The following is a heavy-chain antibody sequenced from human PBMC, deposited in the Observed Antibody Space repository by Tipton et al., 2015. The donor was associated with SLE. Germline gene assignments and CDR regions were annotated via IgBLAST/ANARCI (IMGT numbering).Heavy chain of an antibody. CDR1: GGSISSGTYY. CDR3: ARLGYCSGGSCYSLPHYFDY. V-gene: IGHV4-61*02. D-gene: IGHD2-15*01. J-gene: IGHJ4*02. CDR2: IFTSGST. Sequence: TLSLTCTVSGGSISSGTYYWSWIRQPAGKGLEWIGRIFTSGSTNCNPSLKSRVTISIDTSKNQFSLKLSSVTAADTAVYYCARLGYCSGGSCYSLPHYFDYWGQGTLVTVSS.